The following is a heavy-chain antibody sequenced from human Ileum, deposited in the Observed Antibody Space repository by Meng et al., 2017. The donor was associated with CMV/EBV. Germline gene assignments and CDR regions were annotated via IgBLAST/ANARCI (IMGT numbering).Heavy chain of an antibody. CDR2: IYYSVTT. Sequence: WGSLRLSCAVSGGSISSSRYYWVWIRQPPGKGLEWIVSIYYSVTTYYNLSLQSRVTISVDTSKNQFSLNLISVTAADTDIYYCARDNYYGSWSYYYYYGMDVWGQGTTVTVSS. CDR3: ARDNYYGSWSYYYYYGMDV. V-gene: IGHV4-39*07. CDR1: GGSISSSRYY. D-gene: IGHD3-10*01. J-gene: IGHJ6*02.